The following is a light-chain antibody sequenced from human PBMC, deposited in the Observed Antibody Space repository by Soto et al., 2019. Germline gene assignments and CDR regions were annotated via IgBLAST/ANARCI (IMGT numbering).Light chain of an antibody. J-gene: IGLJ2*01. Sequence: QSASVSGSPGQSITISCTGTSSDVGAYNFVSWHQQHPGKAPKLMIYNVYDRPSGISYRFSGSKSGNTASLTISGLQGEDEADYYCMLSYTGARPVVFGGGTKLTVL. V-gene: IGLV2-14*03. CDR3: MLSYTGARPVV. CDR2: NVY. CDR1: SSDVGAYNF.